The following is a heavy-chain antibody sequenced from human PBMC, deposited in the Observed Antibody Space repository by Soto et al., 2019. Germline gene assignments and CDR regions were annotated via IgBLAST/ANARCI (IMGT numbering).Heavy chain of an antibody. CDR1: GYTFTSYA. CDR2: INAGNGNT. D-gene: IGHD2-15*01. J-gene: IGHJ6*02. CDR3: ASLTTVVGPPGRYYYYGMDV. Sequence: ASVKVSCKASGYTFTSYAMHWVRQAPGQRLEWMGWINAGNGNTKYSQKFQGRVTITRDTSASTAYMELSSLRSEDTAVYYCASLTTVVGPPGRYYYYGMDVWGQGTTVTV. V-gene: IGHV1-3*01.